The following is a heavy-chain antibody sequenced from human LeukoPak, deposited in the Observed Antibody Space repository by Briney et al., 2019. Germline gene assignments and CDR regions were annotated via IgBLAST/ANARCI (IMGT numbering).Heavy chain of an antibody. CDR1: GFTFSSYA. Sequence: PGRSQRLSCAASGFTFSSYAMHWVRQAPGKGLEWVAVISYDGSNKYYADSVKGRFTISRDNSKNTLYLQMNSLRAEDTAVYYCARGQAYYYDSSGYYSDAFDIWGQGTMVTVSS. D-gene: IGHD3-22*01. CDR3: ARGQAYYYDSSGYYSDAFDI. CDR2: ISYDGSNK. V-gene: IGHV3-30-3*01. J-gene: IGHJ3*02.